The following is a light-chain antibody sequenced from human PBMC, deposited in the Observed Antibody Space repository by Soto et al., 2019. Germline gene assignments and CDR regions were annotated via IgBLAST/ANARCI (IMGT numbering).Light chain of an antibody. CDR1: SSNIGAGYD. Sequence: QSVLTQPPSVSGAPGQRVIISCTGSSSNIGAGYDVHWYQQLPGTAPKLLIHGHSNRPSGVPDRFSGSKSGTSASLAITGLQAEDEADYYCQSYDSSLSGHYVFGTGTKVTVL. CDR3: QSYDSSLSGHYV. CDR2: GHS. V-gene: IGLV1-40*01. J-gene: IGLJ1*01.